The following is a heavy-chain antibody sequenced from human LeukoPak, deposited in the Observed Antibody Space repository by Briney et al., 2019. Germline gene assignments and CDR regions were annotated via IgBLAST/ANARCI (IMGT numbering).Heavy chain of an antibody. CDR2: INTNTGNP. CDR3: ARDLLGNYGLDYYFDY. J-gene: IGHJ4*02. Sequence: ASVKVSCKAFGYTFTSYAMNWVRQAPGQGLEWMGWINTNTGNPTYAQGFTGRFVFSLDTSVSTAYLQISSLKAEDTAVYYCARDLLGNYGLDYYFDYWGQGTLVTVSS. D-gene: IGHD3-16*01. V-gene: IGHV7-4-1*02. CDR1: GYTFTSYA.